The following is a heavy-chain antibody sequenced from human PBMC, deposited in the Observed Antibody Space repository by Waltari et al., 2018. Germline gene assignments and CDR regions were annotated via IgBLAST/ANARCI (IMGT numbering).Heavy chain of an antibody. J-gene: IGHJ4*02. CDR3: AKDSARYSSNDFDY. D-gene: IGHD5-18*01. CDR1: GFTFSSYA. Sequence: EVQLLESGGGLVQPGGSLRLSCAASGFTFSSYAMSWVRQAPGKGLEWVSVIYSGGSTYYADSVKGRFTISRDNSKNTLYLQMNSLRAEDTAVYYCAKDSARYSSNDFDYWGQGTLVTVSS. CDR2: IYSGGST. V-gene: IGHV3-23*03.